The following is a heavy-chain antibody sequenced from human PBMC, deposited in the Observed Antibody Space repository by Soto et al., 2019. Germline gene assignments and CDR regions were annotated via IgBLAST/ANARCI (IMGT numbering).Heavy chain of an antibody. J-gene: IGHJ4*02. Sequence: EVQLVESGGGLIQPGGSLRLSCAASGFTVSSNYMSWVRQAPGKGLEWVSVIYSGGSTYYADSVKGRFTISRDNSKNTLYLQLNSLRAEDTAVYYCARGPYSSSSRPFDYCGQGTLVTVSS. CDR2: IYSGGST. CDR1: GFTVSSNY. V-gene: IGHV3-53*01. D-gene: IGHD6-6*01. CDR3: ARGPYSSSSRPFDY.